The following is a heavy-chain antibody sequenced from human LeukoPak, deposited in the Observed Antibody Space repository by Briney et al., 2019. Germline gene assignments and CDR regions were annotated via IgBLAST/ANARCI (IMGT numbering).Heavy chain of an antibody. J-gene: IGHJ5*02. CDR1: GDSLSSGNYY. D-gene: IGHD2/OR15-2a*01. V-gene: IGHV4-61*02. CDR3: ARGRGGRLSASNWFDT. CDR2: IYTNGET. Sequence: SQTLSLTCTVSGDSLSSGNYYWTWIRQPAGKGLEWIGRIYTNGETNYNPSLKSRVTILLDTSKNHFSLRLGSVTATDTAIYFCARGRGGRLSASNWFDTWGQGILVTVSS.